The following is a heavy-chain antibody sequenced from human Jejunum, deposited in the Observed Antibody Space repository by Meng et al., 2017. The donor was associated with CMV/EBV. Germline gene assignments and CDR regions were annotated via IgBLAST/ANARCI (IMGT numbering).Heavy chain of an antibody. V-gene: IGHV3-33*01. Sequence: SVLPLTRHGILSVRQYPAQVRGWSGVLWYAGSMNYLADSVKGRFNISRDESKNSVYAKMNSVRYEETAVSYSAMDNGGSSQDSRFDSWGQGTLVTVSS. J-gene: IGHJ4*02. CDR1: VLPLTRHG. CDR2: LWYAGSMN. CDR3: AMDNGGSSQDSRFDS. D-gene: IGHD2-15*01.